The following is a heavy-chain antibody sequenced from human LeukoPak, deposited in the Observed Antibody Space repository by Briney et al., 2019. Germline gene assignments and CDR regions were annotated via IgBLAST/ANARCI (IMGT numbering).Heavy chain of an antibody. CDR2: ISSSSSYI. CDR3: ARKVSIVGATKVFDY. V-gene: IGHV3-21*01. J-gene: IGHJ4*02. D-gene: IGHD1-26*01. Sequence: GGSLRLSCAASGFPFSKEWMNWVRQAPGKGLEWVSSISSSSSYIYYADSVKGRFTISRDNAKNSLYLQMNSLRAEDTAVYYCARKVSIVGATKVFDYWGQGTLVTVSS. CDR1: GFPFSKEW.